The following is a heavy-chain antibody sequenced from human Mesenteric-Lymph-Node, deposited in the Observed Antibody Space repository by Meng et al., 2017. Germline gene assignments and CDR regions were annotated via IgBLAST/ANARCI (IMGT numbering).Heavy chain of an antibody. CDR1: GGSINTFY. J-gene: IGHJ6*02. Sequence: SETLSLTCTVSGGSINTFYWSWIRQSPGKGLEWIGYVYSNGNTNYNPSLKSRVTISIDTSNNQFSLRLTSVTAADTAVYYCARFDYGDYPYNYYGMDVWGPGTTVTVSS. CDR2: VYSNGNT. CDR3: ARFDYGDYPYNYYGMDV. V-gene: IGHV4-59*01. D-gene: IGHD4-17*01.